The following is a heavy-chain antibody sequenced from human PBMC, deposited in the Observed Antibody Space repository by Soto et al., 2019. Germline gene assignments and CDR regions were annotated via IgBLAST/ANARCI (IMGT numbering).Heavy chain of an antibody. J-gene: IGHJ6*02. CDR1: GYTFTSYG. CDR2: ISAYNGNT. CDR3: SGRSGSSYHSYGMDV. D-gene: IGHD6-13*01. Sequence: QVQLVQSGAEVKKPGASVKVSCKASGYTFTSYGISWVRQAPGQGLEWMGWISAYNGNTNYAQKLQGRVTMPTDTSTSTAYMELRRLRSDDSAVYYCSGRSGSSYHSYGMDVWGQGTTVTVSS. V-gene: IGHV1-18*01.